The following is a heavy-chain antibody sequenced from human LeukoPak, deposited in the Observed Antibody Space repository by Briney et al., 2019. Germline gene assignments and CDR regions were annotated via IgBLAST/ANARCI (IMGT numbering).Heavy chain of an antibody. Sequence: PSETLSLTCTVSGGSISSYYWSWIRQPPRKGLEWIGYIYYSGSTNYNPSLKSRVTISVDTSKNQFSLKLSSVTAADTAVYYCASVVDYDFWSGSPQGWFDPWGQGTLVTVSS. D-gene: IGHD3-3*01. J-gene: IGHJ5*02. V-gene: IGHV4-59*01. CDR2: IYYSGST. CDR3: ASVVDYDFWSGSPQGWFDP. CDR1: GGSISSYY.